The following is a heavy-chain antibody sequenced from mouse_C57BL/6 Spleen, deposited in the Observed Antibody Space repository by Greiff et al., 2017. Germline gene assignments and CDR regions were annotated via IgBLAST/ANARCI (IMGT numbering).Heavy chain of an antibody. Sequence: VQLQQSGPELVKPGASVKLSCKASGYTFTSYDINWVKQRPGQGLEWIGWIYPRDGSTKYNEKFKGKATLTVDTSANTAYMEHHCLPSEDSAVSFCTRDVPGNFDYWGQGTTLTVS. D-gene: IGHD5-1*01. CDR2: IYPRDGST. CDR1: GYTFTSYD. CDR3: TRDVPGNFDY. J-gene: IGHJ2*01. V-gene: IGHV1-85*01.